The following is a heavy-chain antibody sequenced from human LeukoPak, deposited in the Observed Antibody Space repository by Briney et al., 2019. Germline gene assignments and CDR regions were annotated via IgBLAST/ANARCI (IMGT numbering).Heavy chain of an antibody. CDR1: GYTFTSYD. Sequence: ASVKVSCKASGYTFTSYDINWVRQATGQGLEWMGWMNPNSGNTAYAQKFQGRVTITRNTPIGTAYMEPSSLRSEDTAVYYCARKDAAGTSPDDYWGQGTLVTVSS. CDR3: ARKDAAGTSPDDY. CDR2: MNPNSGNT. D-gene: IGHD6-13*01. V-gene: IGHV1-8*03. J-gene: IGHJ4*02.